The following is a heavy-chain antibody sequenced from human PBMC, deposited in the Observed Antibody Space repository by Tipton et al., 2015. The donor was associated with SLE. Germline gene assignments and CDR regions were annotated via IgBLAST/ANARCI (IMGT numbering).Heavy chain of an antibody. Sequence: SLRLSCAASGFTFSKFGMHWVRQTPDKGLEWVAFILSDSSNKFYAGSVKGRFTISRDNSKNTLYLQMNSLRAEDTAVYYCARDKTVLIPSYGMDVWGQGTTVTVSS. J-gene: IGHJ6*02. CDR1: GFTFSKFG. CDR2: ILSDSSNK. D-gene: IGHD2-21*02. CDR3: ARDKTVLIPSYGMDV. V-gene: IGHV3-30*02.